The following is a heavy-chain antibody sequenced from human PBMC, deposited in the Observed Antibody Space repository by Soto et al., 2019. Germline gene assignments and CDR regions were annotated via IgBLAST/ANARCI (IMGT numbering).Heavy chain of an antibody. J-gene: IGHJ4*02. Sequence: QVQLVQSGAEVKKPGASVKVSCKASGYTFTSYGISWVRQAPGQGLEWMGWISAYNGNTNYAQKLQGRVTMTTDTTTSTAYKELRSLRSDDTAVYYWAGGGAYQAAAVQEGGLDYWGQGTLVTVSS. V-gene: IGHV1-18*01. CDR3: AGGGAYQAAAVQEGGLDY. CDR1: GYTFTSYG. CDR2: ISAYNGNT. D-gene: IGHD6-13*01.